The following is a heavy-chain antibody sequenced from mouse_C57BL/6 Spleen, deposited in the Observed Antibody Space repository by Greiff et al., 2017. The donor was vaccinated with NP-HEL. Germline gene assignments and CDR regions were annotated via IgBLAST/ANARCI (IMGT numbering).Heavy chain of an antibody. J-gene: IGHJ2*01. CDR2: IDPSDSET. V-gene: IGHV1-52*01. Sequence: QVQLQQSGAELVRPGSSVQLSCKASGYTFTSYWMHWVKQRPIQGLEWIGNIDPSDSETHYNQKFKDKATLTVDKSSSTAYMQLSSLTSEDSAVYYCARSPPYYGSTHFDYWGQGTTLTVSS. CDR3: ARSPPYYGSTHFDY. CDR1: GYTFTSYW. D-gene: IGHD1-1*01.